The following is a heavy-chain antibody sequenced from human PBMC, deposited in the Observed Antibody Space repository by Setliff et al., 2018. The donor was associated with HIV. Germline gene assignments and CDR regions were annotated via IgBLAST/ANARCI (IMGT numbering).Heavy chain of an antibody. D-gene: IGHD3-10*01. V-gene: IGHV4-28*05. CDR1: GYSISSNDW. J-gene: IGHJ4*02. Sequence: PSETLSLTCVVSGYSISSNDWWGWIRQSPGKGLEWIGYIYYSGSIYYNPSLKSRVTISVDTSKNQFSLKLNSVIAADTAVYYCARNRVPSSLWGQGTLVTVSS. CDR3: ARNRVPSSL. CDR2: IYYSGSI.